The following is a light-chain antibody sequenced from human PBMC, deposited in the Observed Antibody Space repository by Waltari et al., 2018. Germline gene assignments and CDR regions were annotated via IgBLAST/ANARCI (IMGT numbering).Light chain of an antibody. J-gene: IGKJ2*01. V-gene: IGKV3-15*01. CDR2: DAS. CDR3: QQYNNWPLYT. Sequence: EAMMTQSPATLSVSPGDRSTLSCRASPSVSTNVALFQQKPGQAPSLLIYDASTRATGVPARFSGSGSGTEFTLTISSLQTEDFAVYYCQQYNNWPLYTFGQGTKLEIK. CDR1: PSVSTN.